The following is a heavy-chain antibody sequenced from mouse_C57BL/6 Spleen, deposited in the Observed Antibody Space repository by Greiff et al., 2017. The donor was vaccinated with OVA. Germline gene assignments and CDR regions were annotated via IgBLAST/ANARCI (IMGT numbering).Heavy chain of an antibody. Sequence: VQLQQSVAELVRPGASVKLSCTASGFNIKNTYMHWVKQRPEQGLEWIGRIDPANGNTKYAPKFQGKATITADTSSNTAYLQLSSLTSEDTAIYYGARWPITTVVEGYFDVWGTGTTVTVAS. D-gene: IGHD1-1*01. CDR3: ARWPITTVVEGYFDV. CDR1: GFNIKNTY. V-gene: IGHV14-3*01. CDR2: IDPANGNT. J-gene: IGHJ1*03.